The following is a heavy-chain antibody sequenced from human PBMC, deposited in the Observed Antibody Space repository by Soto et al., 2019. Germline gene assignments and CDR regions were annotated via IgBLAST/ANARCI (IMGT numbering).Heavy chain of an antibody. D-gene: IGHD3-22*01. Sequence: GGSLRLSCTGSGFNFANYALTWVRQAPGKGLEWVGFIRGETNGGTADYAASLKGRITISRDDSKSIAYLEINSLQTEDTAVYYCTRYYYESSGYYVYWGQGTLVTVSS. CDR1: GFNFANYA. J-gene: IGHJ4*02. V-gene: IGHV3-49*04. CDR2: IRGETNGGTA. CDR3: TRYYYESSGYYVY.